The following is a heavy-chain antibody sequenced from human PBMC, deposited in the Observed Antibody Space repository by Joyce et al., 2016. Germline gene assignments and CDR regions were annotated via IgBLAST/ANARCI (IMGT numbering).Heavy chain of an antibody. J-gene: IGHJ6*03. CDR2: VDPCDSYT. V-gene: IGHV5-10-1*01. D-gene: IGHD4-17*01. Sequence: EVQLVQSGAEMRKPGEYLRISCKTSGYNFASYYIRWVRQMPGKGLEWMGRVDPCDSYTRYGPSFKGHVTVSADKSNNTAYLQWRSLEASDTAIYYCARLNGDYVYGNFYMDVWGKGTTVTVSS. CDR3: ARLNGDYVYGNFYMDV. CDR1: GYNFASYY.